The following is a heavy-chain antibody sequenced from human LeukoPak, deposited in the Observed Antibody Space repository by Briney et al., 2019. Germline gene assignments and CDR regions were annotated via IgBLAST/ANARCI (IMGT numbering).Heavy chain of an antibody. CDR1: GDSFSGYY. CDR3: ARSWAGMYYPFYYFDY. CDR2: INHRGTT. D-gene: IGHD1-26*01. V-gene: IGHV4-34*01. Sequence: SETLSLTCAVYGDSFSGYYWSWIRQPPGKGLEWIAEINHRGTTHYNPSLMSRVNISADTSKNHFSLNLDSVTAADTAVYYCARSWAGMYYPFYYFDYWGQGALVTVSP. J-gene: IGHJ4*02.